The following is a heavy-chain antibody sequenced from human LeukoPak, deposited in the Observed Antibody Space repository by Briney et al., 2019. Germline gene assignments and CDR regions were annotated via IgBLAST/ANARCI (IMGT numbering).Heavy chain of an antibody. Sequence: GASVKVSCKASGGTFTSYDINWVRQATGQGLEWMGWMNPNSGNTGYAQKFQGRVTMTRNTSISTAYMELSSLRSEDTAVYYCAREYSSSWYVREDNDYWGQGTLVTVSS. CDR3: AREYSSSWYVREDNDY. V-gene: IGHV1-8*01. D-gene: IGHD6-13*01. CDR1: GGTFTSYD. CDR2: MNPNSGNT. J-gene: IGHJ4*02.